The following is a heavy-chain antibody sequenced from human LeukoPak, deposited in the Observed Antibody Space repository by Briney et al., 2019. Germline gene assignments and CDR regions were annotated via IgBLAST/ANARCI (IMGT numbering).Heavy chain of an antibody. CDR3: AKGMVRGAIDY. Sequence: GGSLRLSCAASGFTFSSYGMHWVRQAPGKGLEWVAVISYDGSNKYYADSVKGRFTISRDNSKNTLYLQMNSLRAEVTAVYYCAKGMVRGAIDYWGQGTLVTVSS. V-gene: IGHV3-30*18. D-gene: IGHD3-10*01. CDR1: GFTFSSYG. J-gene: IGHJ4*02. CDR2: ISYDGSNK.